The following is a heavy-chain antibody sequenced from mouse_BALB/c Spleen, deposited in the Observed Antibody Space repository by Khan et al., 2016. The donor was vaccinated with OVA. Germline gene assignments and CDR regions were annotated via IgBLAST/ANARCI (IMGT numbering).Heavy chain of an antibody. CDR3: ARRGLRWAFDY. V-gene: IGHV1-7*01. CDR2: INASTGYN. Sequence: QVQLKQSGAELAKPGASVKMSCKASGYTFINYWILWVKQRPGQGLEWIGYINASTGYNEYNQNFKDNATLTAAKYCSTAYMQLSSLTSEDSAVYYCARRGLRWAFDYWGQGTTLTVSS. J-gene: IGHJ2*01. D-gene: IGHD1-1*01. CDR1: GYTFINYW.